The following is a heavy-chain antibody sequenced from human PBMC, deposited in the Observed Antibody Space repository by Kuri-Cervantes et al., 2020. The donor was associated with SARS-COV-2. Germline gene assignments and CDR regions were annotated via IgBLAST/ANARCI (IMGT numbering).Heavy chain of an antibody. J-gene: IGHJ6*02. V-gene: IGHV4-39*07. CDR2: IYPSGST. CDR3: ARENRTYAFWSRNPRDHYYGMDV. Sequence: SETLSLTCTVSGGSISGSSYYWGWIRQPPGKGLEWIGEIYPSGSTNYKPSLKSRVTISVDTSKNQFSLKLSSVTAADTAVYYCARENRTYAFWSRNPRDHYYGMDVWGPGTTVTVSS. D-gene: IGHD3-3*01. CDR1: GGSISGSSYY.